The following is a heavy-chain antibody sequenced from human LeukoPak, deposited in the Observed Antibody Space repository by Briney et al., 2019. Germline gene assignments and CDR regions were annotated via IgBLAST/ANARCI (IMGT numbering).Heavy chain of an antibody. CDR2: IYYSGST. V-gene: IGHV4-61*01. CDR3: ARLGYSSSWYNYYYYGMDV. CDR1: GGSVSSGSYY. Sequence: SETLFLTCTVSGGSVSSGSYYWSWIRQPPGKGLEWIGYIYYSGSTNYNPSLKSRVTISVDTSKNQFSLKLSSVTAADTAVYYCARLGYSSSWYNYYYYGMDVWGQGTTVTVSS. D-gene: IGHD6-13*01. J-gene: IGHJ6*02.